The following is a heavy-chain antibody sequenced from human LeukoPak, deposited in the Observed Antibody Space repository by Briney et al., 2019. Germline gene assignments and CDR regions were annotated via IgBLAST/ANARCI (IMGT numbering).Heavy chain of an antibody. CDR1: GGSISSYY. CDR2: IYYSGST. J-gene: IGHJ3*02. CDR3: ARGRQYYDILTGYYTDAFDI. Sequence: SETLSLTCTVSGGSISSYYWSWIRQPPGKGLEWIGYIYYSGSTNYNPSLKSRVTISVDTSKNQFSLKLSSVTAADTAVYYCARGRQYYDILTGYYTDAFDIWGQGTMVTVSS. V-gene: IGHV4-59*01. D-gene: IGHD3-9*01.